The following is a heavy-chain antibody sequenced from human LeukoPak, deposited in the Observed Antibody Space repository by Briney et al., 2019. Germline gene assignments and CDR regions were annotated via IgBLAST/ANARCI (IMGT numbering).Heavy chain of an antibody. J-gene: IGHJ4*02. D-gene: IGHD3-10*01. CDR3: ARRGHKTYYYGSGSYPYFDY. CDR2: IYYSGST. Sequence: SETLSLTCTVSGGSISSYYWSWIRQPPGKGLEWIGYIYYSGSTNYNPSLKSRVTISVDTSKNQFSLKLSSVTAADTAVYYCARRGHKTYYYGSGSYPYFDYWGQGTLVTVSS. V-gene: IGHV4-59*12. CDR1: GGSISSYY.